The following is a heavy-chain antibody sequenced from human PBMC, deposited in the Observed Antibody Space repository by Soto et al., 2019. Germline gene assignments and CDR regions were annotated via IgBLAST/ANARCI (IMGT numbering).Heavy chain of an antibody. CDR3: AKDLSGVSHYYYYGMDV. CDR1: GFTFSDYY. D-gene: IGHD6-25*01. J-gene: IGHJ6*02. V-gene: IGHV3-30*18. CDR2: ISYDGSNK. Sequence: GGSLRLSCAASGFTFSDYYMHWVRQAPGKGLEWVAVISYDGSNKYYADSVKGRFTISRDNSKNTLYLQMNSLRAEDTAVYYCAKDLSGVSHYYYYGMDVWGQGTTVTVSS.